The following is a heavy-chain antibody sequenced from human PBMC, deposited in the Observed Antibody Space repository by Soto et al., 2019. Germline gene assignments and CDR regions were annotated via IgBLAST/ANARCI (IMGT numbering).Heavy chain of an antibody. D-gene: IGHD6-13*01. CDR3: ARGFSSYSDH. V-gene: IGHV1-8*02. CDR2: MNPNTGNT. CDR1: GYTFTDYD. Sequence: QVQLVQSGADVKKPGASVKVSCKASGYTFTDYDINWVRQAAGQGLEWMGWMNPNTGNTACAQKFEGRLTLTRDTSTSTAFMDLTSLTSEDTAVYYCARGFSSYSDHCAQGTLVTVSS. J-gene: IGHJ4*02.